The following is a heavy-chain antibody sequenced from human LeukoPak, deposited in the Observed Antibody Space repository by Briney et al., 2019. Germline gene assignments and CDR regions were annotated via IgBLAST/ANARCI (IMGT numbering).Heavy chain of an antibody. V-gene: IGHV4-34*01. CDR3: AGVVAAAGIYVDY. CDR2: INHSGST. Sequence: SETLSLTCSVSGDSFSGYYWHWIRQPPGKGLEWIGEINHSGSTNYNPSLKSRVTISVDTSKNQFSLKLSSVTAADTAVYYCAGVVAAAGIYVDYWGQGTLVTVSS. D-gene: IGHD6-13*01. CDR1: GDSFSGYY. J-gene: IGHJ4*02.